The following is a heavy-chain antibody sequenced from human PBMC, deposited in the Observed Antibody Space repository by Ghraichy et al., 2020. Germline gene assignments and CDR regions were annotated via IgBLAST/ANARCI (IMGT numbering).Heavy chain of an antibody. CDR2: ISPYTGNT. Sequence: ASVKVSCTASGYTFTKYGISWVRQALGQGLEWIGYISPYTGNTDYVRKLQGRVTMTTDSSANRASLEVRNLRSADTAIYYCARGGTVPGMDFWGQGTLVTVSS. D-gene: IGHD1-1*01. V-gene: IGHV1-18*01. J-gene: IGHJ4*02. CDR3: ARGGTVPGMDF. CDR1: GYTFTKYG.